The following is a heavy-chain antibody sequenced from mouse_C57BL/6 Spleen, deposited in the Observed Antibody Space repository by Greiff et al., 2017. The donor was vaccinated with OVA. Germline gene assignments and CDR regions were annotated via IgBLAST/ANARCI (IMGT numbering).Heavy chain of an antibody. Sequence: QVQLKQPGAELVMPGASVKLSCKASGYTFTSYWMHWVKQRPGQGLEWIGEIDPSDSYTNYNQKFKGKSTLTVDKSSSTAYMQLSSLTSEDSAVYYCARGDYGSSYVYWGQGTTLTVSS. CDR3: ARGDYGSSYVY. CDR2: IDPSDSYT. V-gene: IGHV1-69*01. J-gene: IGHJ2*01. D-gene: IGHD1-1*01. CDR1: GYTFTSYW.